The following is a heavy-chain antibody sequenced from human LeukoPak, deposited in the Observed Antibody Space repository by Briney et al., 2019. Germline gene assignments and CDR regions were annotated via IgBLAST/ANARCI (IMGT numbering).Heavy chain of an antibody. J-gene: IGHJ5*02. V-gene: IGHV4-4*02. CDR2: VYHSGST. D-gene: IGHD2-21*02. CDR3: GGEGSNGDEGGQCFAP. CDR1: GGSISSTNW. Sequence: SETLSLTCAVSGGSISSTNWWSWVRQPPGKGLEWIGEVYHSGSTNYNPSLMSRVTIAVDKSKNQFSLRLTSVTAADTAVYYCGGEGSNGDEGGQCFAPGGRGTLVTVS.